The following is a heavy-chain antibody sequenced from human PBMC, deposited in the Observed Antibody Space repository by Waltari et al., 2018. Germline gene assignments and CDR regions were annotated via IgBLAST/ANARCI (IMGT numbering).Heavy chain of an antibody. V-gene: IGHV3-53*02. D-gene: IGHD3-16*01. CDR3: ARVWRNYHYYGMDV. CDR1: GFSASSTY. J-gene: IGHJ6*02. Sequence: EVQLVETGEGLTQPGGSRRLSCAASGFSASSTYRSWVAQAPGRGLEWVSTIYDGGSSYYADSVKGRLTISRDNSKNTVYLQMNSLRVDDTAVYYCARVWRNYHYYGMDVWGQGTTVTVSS. CDR2: IYDGGSS.